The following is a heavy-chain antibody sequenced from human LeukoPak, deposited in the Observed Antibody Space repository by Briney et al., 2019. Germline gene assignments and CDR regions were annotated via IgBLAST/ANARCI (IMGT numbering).Heavy chain of an antibody. CDR1: GDSISSYY. V-gene: IGHV4-4*07. CDR3: ARLTRLSTSPDRYYLDY. D-gene: IGHD6-6*01. CDR2: IYASGST. J-gene: IGHJ4*02. Sequence: SETLSLTCTVSGDSISSYYWSWIRQPAGKGLEWIGRIYASGSTNYNPSLKSRVTMSLDTSKNQFSLKLSSVTAADSAVYYCARLTRLSTSPDRYYLDYWGQGTLVTVSS.